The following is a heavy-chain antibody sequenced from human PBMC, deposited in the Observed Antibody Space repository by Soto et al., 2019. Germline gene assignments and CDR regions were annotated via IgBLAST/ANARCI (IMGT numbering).Heavy chain of an antibody. CDR1: GSTFSSYA. CDR3: AREARYYGSGSYYNGYAY. J-gene: IGHJ4*02. CDR2: IIPIFGTA. D-gene: IGHD3-10*01. V-gene: IGHV1-69*12. Sequence: QVQLVQSGAEVKKPGSSVKVSCKASGSTFSSYAISWVRQAPGQGLEWMGGIIPIFGTANYAQKFQGRVTITADDSTSTAYMELSSLRSEDRAVYYCAREARYYGSGSYYNGYAYWGQGTLVTVSS.